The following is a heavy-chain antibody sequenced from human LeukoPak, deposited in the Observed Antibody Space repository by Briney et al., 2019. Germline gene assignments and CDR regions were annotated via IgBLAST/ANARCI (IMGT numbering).Heavy chain of an antibody. Sequence: GGSLRLSCAASGFTFSNSWFHWVRQVPGKGLVWVSRINSDGSSTIYADSVKGRFTISRDNAKNSLYLQMNSLRVEDTAVYYCARVSGFSGLAFDYWGQGTLVTVSS. CDR2: INSDGSST. J-gene: IGHJ4*02. D-gene: IGHD3-22*01. CDR3: ARVSGFSGLAFDY. CDR1: GFTFSNSW. V-gene: IGHV3-74*01.